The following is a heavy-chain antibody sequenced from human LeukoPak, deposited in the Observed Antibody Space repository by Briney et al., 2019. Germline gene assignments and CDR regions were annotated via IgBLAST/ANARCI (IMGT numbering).Heavy chain of an antibody. CDR2: INSDGSST. D-gene: IGHD6-19*01. J-gene: IGHJ3*02. CDR1: GXTFSSYW. Sequence: GGSLRLSCAASGXTFSSYWMHWVRQAPGKGLVWVSRINSDGSSTSYADSVKGRFAISRDNAKNTLYLQMNSLRTEDTAVYYCARPETQYSSGLDGFDIWGQGTMVTVSS. CDR3: ARPETQYSSGLDGFDI. V-gene: IGHV3-74*01.